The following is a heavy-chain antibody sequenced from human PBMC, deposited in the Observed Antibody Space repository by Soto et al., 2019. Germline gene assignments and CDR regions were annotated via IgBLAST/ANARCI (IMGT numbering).Heavy chain of an antibody. CDR3: ARRARRLVPAALYYFDY. D-gene: IGHD2-2*01. Sequence: ETLCLTCTVSGGSISSYYWSWSRQPPGKGLEWIGYIYYSGSTNYNPSLKSRVTISVDTSKNQFSLKLSSVTAADTAVYYCARRARRLVPAALYYFDYWGQGTLVTVSS. CDR1: GGSISSYY. CDR2: IYYSGST. J-gene: IGHJ4*02. V-gene: IGHV4-59*12.